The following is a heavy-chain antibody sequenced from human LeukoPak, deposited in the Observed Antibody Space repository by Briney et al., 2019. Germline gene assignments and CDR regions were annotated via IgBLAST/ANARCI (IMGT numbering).Heavy chain of an antibody. CDR3: ARATTVVTLLFDY. J-gene: IGHJ4*02. Sequence: SAKVSCKASGGTFSSYAISWVRQAPGQGLEWMGGIIPIFGTANYAQKFQGRVTITADESTSTAYMELSSLRSEDTAVYYCARATTVVTLLFDYWGQGTLVTVSS. V-gene: IGHV1-69*13. CDR1: GGTFSSYA. D-gene: IGHD4-23*01. CDR2: IIPIFGTA.